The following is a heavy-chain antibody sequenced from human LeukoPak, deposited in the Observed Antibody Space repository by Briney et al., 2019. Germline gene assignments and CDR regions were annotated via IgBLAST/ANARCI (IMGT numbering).Heavy chain of an antibody. J-gene: IGHJ4*02. V-gene: IGHV3-23*01. CDR1: GFTFSSYA. D-gene: IGHD2-2*01. CDR2: ISGSGGST. Sequence: PGGSLRLSCAASGFTFSSYAMSWVRQAPGKGLEWVSAISGSGGSTYYADSVKGRFTISRDNSKNTLYLQTNSLRAEDTAVYYCAKQPRIVVVPAALYFDYWGQGTLVTVSS. CDR3: AKQPRIVVVPAALYFDY.